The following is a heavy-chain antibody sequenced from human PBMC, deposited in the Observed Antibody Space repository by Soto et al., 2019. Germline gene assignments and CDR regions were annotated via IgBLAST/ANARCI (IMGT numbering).Heavy chain of an antibody. Sequence: SETLSLTCAVSGGSISSGGYSWSWIRQPPGKGLEWIGYIYHSGSTYYNPSLKSRVTISVDRSKNQFSLKLSSVTAADTAVYYCARHPTVTEDYFSYWGQGTPVTVSA. CDR2: IYHSGST. CDR1: GGSISSGGYS. V-gene: IGHV4-30-2*01. CDR3: ARHPTVTEDYFSY. D-gene: IGHD4-17*01. J-gene: IGHJ4*02.